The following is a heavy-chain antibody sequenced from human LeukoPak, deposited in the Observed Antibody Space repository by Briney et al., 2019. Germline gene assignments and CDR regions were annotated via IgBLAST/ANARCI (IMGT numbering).Heavy chain of an antibody. CDR1: GGSLNGYY. D-gene: IGHD4-17*01. J-gene: IGHJ6*04. CDR3: ARHVYGEGMVV. Sequence: SETLSLTYTVSGGSLNGYYWGWIRQPPGKGLECIGYIHSSEGTAHNASLKSRLTISLDTSKNQFSLTLSSVTAADTAVYYCARHVYGEGMVVWGKGTTVTVFS. V-gene: IGHV4-59*08. CDR2: IHSSEGT.